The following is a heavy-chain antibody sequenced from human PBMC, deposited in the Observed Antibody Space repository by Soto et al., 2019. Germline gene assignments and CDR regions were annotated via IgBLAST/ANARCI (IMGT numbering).Heavy chain of an antibody. CDR2: LSYEGSEE. D-gene: IGHD6-19*01. V-gene: IGHV3-30*03. CDR3: ALTRRSSLLEVAGPGFEY. CDR1: GFNFGVFG. Sequence: QVRLVESGGGVVQPGRSLRLSCAASGFNFGVFGMHWVRQAPGKGLEWLCVLSYEGSEEYYADSVRGRFTISRDNSKNTLFLQMDSLRVDDTGVYYCALTRRSSLLEVAGPGFEYWGQGTLVTVS. J-gene: IGHJ4*02.